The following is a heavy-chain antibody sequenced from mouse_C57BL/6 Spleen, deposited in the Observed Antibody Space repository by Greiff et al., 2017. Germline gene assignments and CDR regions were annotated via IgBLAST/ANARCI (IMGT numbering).Heavy chain of an antibody. D-gene: IGHD3-2*02. CDR1: GFNIKDYY. J-gene: IGHJ3*01. V-gene: IGHV14-1*01. CDR2: IDPEDGDT. CDR3: TLTAQATRAWFAY. Sequence: VQLQQSGAELVRPGASVKLSCTASGFNIKDYYMHWVKQRPEQGLEWIGRIDPEDGDTEYAPKFQGKATMTADTSSNTAYLQLISLTSEDTAVYYCTLTAQATRAWFAYWGQGTLVTVSA.